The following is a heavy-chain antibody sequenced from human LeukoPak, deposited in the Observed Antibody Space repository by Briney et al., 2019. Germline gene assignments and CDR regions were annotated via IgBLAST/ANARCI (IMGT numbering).Heavy chain of an antibody. CDR1: GYTYTSYD. D-gene: IGHD3-16*02. J-gene: IGHJ4*02. CDR3: ARAPYYDYVWGGYRPEY. Sequence: GASVKVSCKASGYTYTSYDINWVRQATGQGLEWMGWMNPNSGNTGYAQKFQGRVTMTRITSISTAYMELSSLRSEDTAVYYCARAPYYDYVWGGYRPEYWGQGTLVTVSS. CDR2: MNPNSGNT. V-gene: IGHV1-8*01.